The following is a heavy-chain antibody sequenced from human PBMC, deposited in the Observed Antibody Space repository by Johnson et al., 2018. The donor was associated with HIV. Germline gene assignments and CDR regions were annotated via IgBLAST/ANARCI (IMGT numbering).Heavy chain of an antibody. CDR1: GFTFSYAW. D-gene: IGHD3-22*01. V-gene: IGHV3-15*01. CDR2: IKSNTDGGTT. Sequence: VQLVESGGGLVKPGGSLRLLCAASGFTFSYAWMNWVRQAPGKGLESVGRIKSNTDGGTTDYAAPVKGRFSISRDDSKNTLYLQMNNLKTEDTALDYCTREVVITQGKWGQGTMVTVSS. J-gene: IGHJ3*01. CDR3: TREVVITQGK.